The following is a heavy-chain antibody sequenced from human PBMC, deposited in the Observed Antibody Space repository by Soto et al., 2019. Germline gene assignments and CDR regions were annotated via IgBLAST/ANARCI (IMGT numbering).Heavy chain of an antibody. D-gene: IGHD4-17*01. V-gene: IGHV4-39*01. CDR3: ARQRTTVGNPAYFDY. J-gene: IGHJ4*02. CDR2: IYYSGRT. Sequence: SETLSLASIVYGESITSSSYYWAWIGQHPGKGLEWIGSIYYSGRTYYNPSFKSRVTISIDTSKNQFSLELSSVTATDTAVYYCARQRTTVGNPAYFDYSGQGPLVTVSS. CDR1: GESITSSSYY.